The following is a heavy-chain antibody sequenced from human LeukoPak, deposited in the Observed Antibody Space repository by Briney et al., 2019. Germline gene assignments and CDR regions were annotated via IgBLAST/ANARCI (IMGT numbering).Heavy chain of an antibody. Sequence: PGGSLRLSCAASGFAFSSYAMSWVRQAPGKGLEWVSAISGSGGSTYYADSVKGRFTISRDNSKNTLYLQMNSLRAEDTAVYYCAKDDPRKYYDFWSGYYPNDAFDIWGQGTMVTVSS. D-gene: IGHD3-3*01. CDR3: AKDDPRKYYDFWSGYYPNDAFDI. CDR1: GFAFSSYA. J-gene: IGHJ3*02. CDR2: ISGSGGST. V-gene: IGHV3-23*01.